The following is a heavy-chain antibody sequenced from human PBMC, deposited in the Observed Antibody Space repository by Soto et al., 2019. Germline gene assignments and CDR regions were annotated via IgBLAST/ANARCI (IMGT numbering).Heavy chain of an antibody. Sequence: GASGKVSCKAPRYTFTSYAMHWVRQAPGQRLEWMGWINAGNGNTKYSQKFQGRVTITRDTSASTAYMELSSLRSEDTAVYYCARGEFLSYDDYWGQGTLVTVSS. D-gene: IGHD3-16*01. CDR3: ARGEFLSYDDY. CDR1: RYTFTSYA. CDR2: INAGNGNT. J-gene: IGHJ4*02. V-gene: IGHV1-3*01.